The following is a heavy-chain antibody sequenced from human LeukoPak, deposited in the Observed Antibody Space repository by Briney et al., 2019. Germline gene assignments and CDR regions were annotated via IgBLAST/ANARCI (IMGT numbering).Heavy chain of an antibody. CDR3: ARVRGGNSFDAFDI. Sequence: PSETLSLTCTVSGGSISSYYWSWIRQPPGKGLEWIGYIYYSGSTNYNPSLKSRVTISVDTSKNQFSLKLSSVTAADTAVYYCARVRGGNSFDAFDIWGQGTMVTVSS. CDR2: IYYSGST. V-gene: IGHV4-59*01. CDR1: GGSISSYY. J-gene: IGHJ3*02. D-gene: IGHD4-23*01.